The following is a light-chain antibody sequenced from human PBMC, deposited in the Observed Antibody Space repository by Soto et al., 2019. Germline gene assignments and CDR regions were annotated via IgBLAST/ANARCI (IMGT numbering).Light chain of an antibody. V-gene: IGKV1-13*02. J-gene: IGKJ4*01. CDR3: QQFKSYPLT. CDR1: QGISSA. Sequence: AIQLTQSPSSLSASVGDRVTITCRASQGISSALAWYHQKPGPAPKLLIYDGSSLESGVPSRFSGSGSGTDFTLTISSLQPEDFATYYCQQFKSYPLTFGGGTTVEIK. CDR2: DGS.